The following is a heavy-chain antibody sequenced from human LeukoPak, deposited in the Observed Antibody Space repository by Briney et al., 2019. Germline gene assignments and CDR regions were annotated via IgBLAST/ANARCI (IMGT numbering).Heavy chain of an antibody. CDR2: ISSSGSTI. CDR3: ASALDYGDQGVDY. D-gene: IGHD4-17*01. CDR1: GFTFSDYY. V-gene: IGHV3-11*01. Sequence: GGSLRLSCAASGFTFSDYYMSWIRQAPGKGLEWVSYISSSGSTIYYADSVKGRFTISRDNAKNSLYLQMNSLRAEDTAVYYCASALDYGDQGVDYWGQGTLVTVSS. J-gene: IGHJ4*02.